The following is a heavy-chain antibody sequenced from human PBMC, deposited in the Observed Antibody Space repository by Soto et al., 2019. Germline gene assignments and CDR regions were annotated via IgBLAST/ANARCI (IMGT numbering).Heavy chain of an antibody. CDR1: GGTFSSYA. CDR2: IIPIFGTA. CDR3: ARDEGYCSSTSCRDYYGMDV. J-gene: IGHJ6*02. D-gene: IGHD2-2*01. V-gene: IGHV1-69*06. Sequence: ASVKVSCKASGGTFSSYAISWVRQAPGQGLEWMGGIIPIFGTANYAQKFQGRVTITADKSTSAAYMELSSLRSEDTAVYYCARDEGYCSSTSCRDYYGMDVWGQGTTVTVSS.